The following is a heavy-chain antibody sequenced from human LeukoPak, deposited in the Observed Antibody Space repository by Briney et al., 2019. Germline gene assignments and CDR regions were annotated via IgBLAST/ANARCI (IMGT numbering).Heavy chain of an antibody. J-gene: IGHJ4*02. CDR2: IKRDGSEK. Sequence: PGGSLRLSCAASGFTFNSYWMNWVRQAPGKGLEWVANIKRDGSEKYYVDSMKGRFTISRDNAKNPLDLQMNSLRVEDTAVYYCARLGPASSGWPESFDYWGQGTLVTVSS. D-gene: IGHD6-19*01. CDR3: ARLGPASSGWPESFDY. CDR1: GFTFNSYW. V-gene: IGHV3-7*03.